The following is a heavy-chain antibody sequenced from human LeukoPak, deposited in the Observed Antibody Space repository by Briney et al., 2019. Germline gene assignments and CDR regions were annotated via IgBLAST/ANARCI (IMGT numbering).Heavy chain of an antibody. V-gene: IGHV4-59*01. D-gene: IGHD1-26*01. CDR1: GGSFSSSY. CDR2: IYSNGNT. CDR3: ARGLVGLTPHAGVFQI. J-gene: IGHJ3*02. Sequence: SETLSLTCIVSGGSFSSSYWSWIRQPRGQGLERIAYIYSNGNTNSNPSLKSRVTIAVDTSQSQFSLKLSSVTAADTAVYYCARGLVGLTPHAGVFQIWGQGTKVTVSS.